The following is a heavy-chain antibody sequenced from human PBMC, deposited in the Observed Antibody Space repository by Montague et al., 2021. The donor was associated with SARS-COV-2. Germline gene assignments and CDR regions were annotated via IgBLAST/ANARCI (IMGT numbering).Heavy chain of an antibody. CDR1: GGSISSYY. CDR3: ARIPHTPGRRLVGSRGAWIPQSFWFDP. Sequence: SETLSLTCTVSGGSISSYYWSWIRQPPGKGLEWIGYIYYSGSTNYNPSLKSRVTISVDTSKNQFSLKLSSVTAADTAVYYCARIPHTPGRRLVGSRGAWIPQSFWFDPWGQGTLVTVSS. D-gene: IGHD5-24*01. V-gene: IGHV4-59*01. J-gene: IGHJ5*02. CDR2: IYYSGST.